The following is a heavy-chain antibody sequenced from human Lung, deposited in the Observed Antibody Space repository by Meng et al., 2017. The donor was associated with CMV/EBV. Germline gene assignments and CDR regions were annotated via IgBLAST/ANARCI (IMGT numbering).Heavy chain of an antibody. Sequence: YTFTGYYMRWVRQAPGQGLEWMGWINPSSGGTNYAQKFQGRVTMTRDTSISTAYMELSRLRSDDTAVYCCARTYCSGGSCSSIFDYWGQGTLVTVSS. J-gene: IGHJ4*02. CDR2: INPSSGGT. CDR1: YTFTGYY. V-gene: IGHV1-2*02. CDR3: ARTYCSGGSCSSIFDY. D-gene: IGHD2-15*01.